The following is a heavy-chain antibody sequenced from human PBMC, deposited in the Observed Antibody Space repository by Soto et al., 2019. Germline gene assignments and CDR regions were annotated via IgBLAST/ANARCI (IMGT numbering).Heavy chain of an antibody. V-gene: IGHV1-18*01. Sequence: KRAKASVKVSCKASGYTFTSYGISWVRQAPGQGLEWMGGISAYKGNTNYAQKLQGRVTMTTDTSTSTAYMELRSLRSDDTAVYYCARSPTIFGVVIPNAFDIWGQGTMVTVS. CDR1: GYTFTSYG. J-gene: IGHJ3*02. CDR2: ISAYKGNT. D-gene: IGHD3-3*01. CDR3: ARSPTIFGVVIPNAFDI.